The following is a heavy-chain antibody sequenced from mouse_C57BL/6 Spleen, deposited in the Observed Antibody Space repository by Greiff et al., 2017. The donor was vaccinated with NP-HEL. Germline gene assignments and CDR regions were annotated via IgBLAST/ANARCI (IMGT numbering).Heavy chain of an antibody. J-gene: IGHJ2*01. CDR2: INPKNGGT. Sequence: VQLQQSGPELVKPGASVKISCKASGYTFTDYYMNWVNQSHGKSLEWIGDINPKNGGTSYNQKFKGKATLTVDKSSSTAYMELRSLTSEDAAVYDCARSPMVMPFDYWGQGTTLTVSS. D-gene: IGHD2-2*01. V-gene: IGHV1-26*01. CDR1: GYTFTDYY. CDR3: ARSPMVMPFDY.